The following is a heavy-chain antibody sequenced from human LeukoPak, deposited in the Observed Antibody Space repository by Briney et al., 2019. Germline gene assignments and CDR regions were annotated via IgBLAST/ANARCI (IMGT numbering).Heavy chain of an antibody. CDR1: RGTFSSYA. Sequence: GASVKVSCEASRGTFSSYAISWVRQAPGQGLEWMGRIIPIFGTANYAQKFQGRVTITADKSTSTAYMELSSLRSEDTAVYYCAREPGRAVAAFDYCGQGTLVTASS. D-gene: IGHD6-19*01. V-gene: IGHV1-69*06. CDR2: IIPIFGTA. J-gene: IGHJ4*02. CDR3: AREPGRAVAAFDY.